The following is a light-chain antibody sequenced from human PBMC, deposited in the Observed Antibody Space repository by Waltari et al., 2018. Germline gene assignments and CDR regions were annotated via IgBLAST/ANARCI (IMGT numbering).Light chain of an antibody. Sequence: GSHNYVSWYQQHPGKAPKLLIYEVNKRPSGVPDRFSGSKSGNTASLTVSGLQAEDEADYYCSSHGGPRVFGGGTKLTVL. V-gene: IGLV2-8*01. CDR2: EVN. J-gene: IGLJ3*02. CDR3: SSHGGPRV. CDR1: GSHNY.